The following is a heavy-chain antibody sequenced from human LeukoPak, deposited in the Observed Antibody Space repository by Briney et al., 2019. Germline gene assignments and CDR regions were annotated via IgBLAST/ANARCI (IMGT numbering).Heavy chain of an antibody. J-gene: IGHJ4*02. V-gene: IGHV3-48*03. Sequence: GGSLRLSCAASGFTFSSYEMNWVRQAPGKGLEWVSYIGSSGTTIYYADSVKGRFTISRDNAKNSLYPQMNSLRAEDAAVYYCARGLLAVGVDYWGQGTLVTVSS. D-gene: IGHD3-10*01. CDR2: IGSSGTTI. CDR3: ARGLLAVGVDY. CDR1: GFTFSSYE.